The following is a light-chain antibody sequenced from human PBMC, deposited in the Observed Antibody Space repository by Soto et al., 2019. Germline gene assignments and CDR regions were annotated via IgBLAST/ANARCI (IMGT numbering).Light chain of an antibody. V-gene: IGKV3-20*01. CDR2: VAS. Sequence: EIVLTQSPGTLSLSPGERATLSCRASESVSGRHLAWYQQKPGQAPRLLISVASSRATGTADRFSGSGSGTDFTLTISRLEPEDFAVYYCHQFGSFPRTFGQGTKVDIK. J-gene: IGKJ1*01. CDR3: HQFGSFPRT. CDR1: ESVSGRH.